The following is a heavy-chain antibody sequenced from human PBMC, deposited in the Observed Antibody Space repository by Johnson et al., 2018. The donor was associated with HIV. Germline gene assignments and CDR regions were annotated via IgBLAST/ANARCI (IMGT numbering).Heavy chain of an antibody. D-gene: IGHD3-22*01. CDR1: GFTFSSYG. J-gene: IGHJ3*02. V-gene: IGHV3-33*01. Sequence: QVQLVESGGGVVQPGRSLRLSCAASGFTFSSYGMHWVRQAPGKGLEWVAVIWYDGSNKYYADSVNGRFTISRDNSKNTLYLQMNSLRAEDTAVYYCARPRVVITPHDAFDIWGQGTMVTVSS. CDR3: ARPRVVITPHDAFDI. CDR2: IWYDGSNK.